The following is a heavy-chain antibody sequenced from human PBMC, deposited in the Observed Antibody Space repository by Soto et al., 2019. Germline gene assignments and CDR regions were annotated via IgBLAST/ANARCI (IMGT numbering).Heavy chain of an antibody. J-gene: IGHJ4*02. Sequence: PGGSLRLSCAASGFTFSSYAMSWVRQAPGKGLEWVSAISGSGGSTYYADSVKGRFTISRDNSKNTLYLQMNSLRAEYTAVYYCAKDLSGYYSSFIFDYWGQGTLVTVSS. V-gene: IGHV3-23*01. CDR1: GFTFSSYA. CDR3: AKDLSGYYSSFIFDY. D-gene: IGHD3-22*01. CDR2: ISGSGGST.